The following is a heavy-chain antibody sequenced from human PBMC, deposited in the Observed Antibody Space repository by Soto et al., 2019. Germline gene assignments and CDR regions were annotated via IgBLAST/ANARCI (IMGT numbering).Heavy chain of an antibody. CDR2: LIPIFGAA. CDR1: GGTFTNYV. V-gene: IGHV1-69*01. D-gene: IGHD6-6*01. Sequence: QVQLVQSGAEVRKPGSSVKVSCKISGGTFTNYVISWLRQAPGQGLEWMGGLIPIFGAANLAQKFQGRVTITADESTSTVNMELSSLTSEDTAVYYCARGRSSPNFDPWGPGTLVTVSS. CDR3: ARGRSSPNFDP. J-gene: IGHJ5*02.